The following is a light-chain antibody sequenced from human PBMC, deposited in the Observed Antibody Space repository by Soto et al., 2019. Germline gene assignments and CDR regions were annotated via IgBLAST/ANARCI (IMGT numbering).Light chain of an antibody. J-gene: IGKJ1*01. Sequence: DIQMTQSPSSLSASVGDRVTITCQASQDINNYLNWYQQKPGRAPKLLIFDASNLETGVPSRFSGSGSGTDFTFAISSLQPEDAAAYYCQQYDDYWTFGQGTKVEIK. CDR1: QDINNY. CDR2: DAS. CDR3: QQYDDYWT. V-gene: IGKV1-33*01.